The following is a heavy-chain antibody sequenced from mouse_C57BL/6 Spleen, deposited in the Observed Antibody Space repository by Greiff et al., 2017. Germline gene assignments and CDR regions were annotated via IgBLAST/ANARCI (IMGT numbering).Heavy chain of an antibody. CDR2: ISYDGSN. V-gene: IGHV3-6*01. Sequence: EVQLQESGPGLVKPSPSLSLSCSVTGYSITSGYYWNWIRQLPGNRLEWMGYISYDGSNNYNPSLKNRISITRDTSKNQFFLKLNSVTTEDTATYSCAKDAMDYWGQGTSVTVSS. CDR3: AKDAMDY. CDR1: GYSITSGYY. J-gene: IGHJ4*01.